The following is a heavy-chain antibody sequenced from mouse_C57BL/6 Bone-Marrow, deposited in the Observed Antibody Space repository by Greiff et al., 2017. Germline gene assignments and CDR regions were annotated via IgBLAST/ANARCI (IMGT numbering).Heavy chain of an antibody. Sequence: EVQLVESGGGLVQPGGSLKLSCAASGFTFSDYGMAWVRQAPRKGPEWVAFISNLAYSIYYADTVTGRFTISRENAKNTLYLEMSSLRSEDTAMYYCARHGDYGSSYGYFDVWGTGTTVTVSS. V-gene: IGHV5-15*01. J-gene: IGHJ1*03. CDR3: ARHGDYGSSYGYFDV. CDR2: ISNLAYSI. CDR1: GFTFSDYG. D-gene: IGHD1-1*01.